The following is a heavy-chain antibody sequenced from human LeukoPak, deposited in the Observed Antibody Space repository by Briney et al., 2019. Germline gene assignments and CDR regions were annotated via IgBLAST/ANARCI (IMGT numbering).Heavy chain of an antibody. Sequence: SVKVSCTASGGTFSSYAISWVRQAPGQGLEWMGGIIPIFGTANYAQKFQGRVTITADESTSTAYMELSSLRSEDTAVYYCAIRGYSYGQKPPDYYYGMDVWGQGTTVTVSS. CDR2: IIPIFGTA. D-gene: IGHD5-18*01. V-gene: IGHV1-69*13. CDR3: AIRGYSYGQKPPDYYYGMDV. CDR1: GGTFSSYA. J-gene: IGHJ6*02.